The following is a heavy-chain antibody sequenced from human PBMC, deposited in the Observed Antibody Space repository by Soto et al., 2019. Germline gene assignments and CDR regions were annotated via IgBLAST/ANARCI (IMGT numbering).Heavy chain of an antibody. CDR3: VRTSLVVAAATREDY. CDR1: GITFSNYA. J-gene: IGHJ4*02. CDR2: ISGSGDST. Sequence: GGSLRLSCAASGITFSNYAMSWVRQAPGKGLEWVSGISGSGDSTYYAESVKGRFTISRDNAKNTLYLQMNSLRAEDTAVYYCVRTSLVVAAATREDYWGQGTLVTVSS. V-gene: IGHV3-23*01. D-gene: IGHD2-15*01.